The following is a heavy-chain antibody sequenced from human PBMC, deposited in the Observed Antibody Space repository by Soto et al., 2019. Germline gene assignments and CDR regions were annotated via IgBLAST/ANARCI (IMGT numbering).Heavy chain of an antibody. CDR1: GFTFNSYG. V-gene: IGHV3-30*18. Sequence: GGSLRLSCAASGFTFNSYGIHWVRQAPGKGLEWLTVISYDGGYQYFAESVKGRFTIPRDNSRNTVELQMYRLRDEDTAIYYCAKDRDSGWYNSPASLDSWGQGTLVTVSS. CDR3: AKDRDSGWYNSPASLDS. CDR2: ISYDGGYQ. D-gene: IGHD6-19*01. J-gene: IGHJ4*02.